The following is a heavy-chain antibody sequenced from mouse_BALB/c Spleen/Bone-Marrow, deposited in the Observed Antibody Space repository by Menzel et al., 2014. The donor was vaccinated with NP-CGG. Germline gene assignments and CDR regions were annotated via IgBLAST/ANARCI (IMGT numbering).Heavy chain of an antibody. V-gene: IGHV1S81*02. Sequence: QVQLQQSGAELVKPGASVKLSCKASGYTFTSYYMYWVKQRPGQGLEWIGEINPSNGGTNFNEKFKCRATLTVDKSSSTAYMQLSSLTSEDSAVYYCTRGRTWDFDYWGQGTTLTVSS. CDR2: INPSNGGT. CDR3: TRGRTWDFDY. D-gene: IGHD4-1*01. J-gene: IGHJ2*01. CDR1: GYTFTSYY.